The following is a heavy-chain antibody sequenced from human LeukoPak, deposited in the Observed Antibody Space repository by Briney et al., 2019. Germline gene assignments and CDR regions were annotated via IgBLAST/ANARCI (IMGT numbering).Heavy chain of an antibody. D-gene: IGHD6-6*01. Sequence: GESLKISCKGSGYSFTSYWIGWVRQMPGKGLEWMGIIYPGDSDTRYSPPLQGQVTISADKSISTAYLQWSSLRASDTAMYYCARPDSSSSERFDYWGQGTLVTVSS. J-gene: IGHJ4*02. CDR3: ARPDSSSSERFDY. CDR2: IYPGDSDT. V-gene: IGHV5-51*01. CDR1: GYSFTSYW.